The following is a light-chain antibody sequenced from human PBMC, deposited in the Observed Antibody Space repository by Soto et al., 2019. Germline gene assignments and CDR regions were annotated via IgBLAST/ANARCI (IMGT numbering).Light chain of an antibody. Sequence: EILLTQSPGTLSLSPGERATLSCRASQSVSSDYLAWYHQKPGQPPRLLIYGASSRATGIPDRFSGSGSGTDFTLTISRLEPEDFAVYYCHQYGSSPTFGQGTRLEIK. V-gene: IGKV3-20*01. CDR2: GAS. J-gene: IGKJ5*01. CDR1: QSVSSDY. CDR3: HQYGSSPT.